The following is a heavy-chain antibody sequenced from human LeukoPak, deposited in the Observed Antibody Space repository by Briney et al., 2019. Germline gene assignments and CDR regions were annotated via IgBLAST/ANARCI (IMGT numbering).Heavy chain of an antibody. CDR2: IIPIFGTA. CDR1: GGTFSSYA. D-gene: IGHD4-17*01. CDR3: ARANTVTHETDWFDP. J-gene: IGHJ5*02. Sequence: SVKVSCKASGGTFSSYAISWVRQAPGQGLEWMGGIIPIFGTANYAQKFQGRVTITADESTSTAYMELSSLRSEDTAVCYCARANTVTHETDWFDPWGQGTLVTVSS. V-gene: IGHV1-69*01.